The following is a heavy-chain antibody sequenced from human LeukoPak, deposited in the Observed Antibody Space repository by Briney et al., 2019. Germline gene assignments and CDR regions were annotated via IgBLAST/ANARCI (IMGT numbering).Heavy chain of an antibody. CDR3: ARGGRGYSYGLLRVFDY. CDR1: GYTFTSYD. Sequence: GASVKVSCMASGYTFTSYDINWVRQATGPGLEWMGWMNPNSGNTGYAQKFQGRVTMTRNTSISTAYMELSSLRSEDTAVYYCARGGRGYSYGLLRVFDYWGQGTLVTVSS. CDR2: MNPNSGNT. D-gene: IGHD5-18*01. J-gene: IGHJ4*02. V-gene: IGHV1-8*01.